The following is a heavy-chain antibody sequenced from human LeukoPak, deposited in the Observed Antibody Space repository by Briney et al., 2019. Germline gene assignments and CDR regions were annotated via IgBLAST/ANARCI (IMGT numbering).Heavy chain of an antibody. V-gene: IGHV3-74*01. J-gene: IGHJ6*03. Sequence: GGSLRLSCAASGFTFSSYWMHWVRQAPGKGLVWVSRINTDGSSTSYADSVKGRSTISRDNAKNTLYLQMNSLRAEDTAVYYCARAPPLYYYYMDVWGKGTTVTVSS. CDR2: INTDGSST. CDR1: GFTFSSYW. CDR3: ARAPPLYYYYMDV.